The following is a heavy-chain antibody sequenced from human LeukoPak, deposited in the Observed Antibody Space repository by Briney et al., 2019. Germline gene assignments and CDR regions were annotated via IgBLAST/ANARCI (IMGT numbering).Heavy chain of an antibody. Sequence: GGSLRLSCAASGFTFSSYAMSWVRQAPGKGLEWVSAISGSGGSTYYADSVKGRLTISRDNSKNTLYLQMNSLRAEDTAVYYCAKDQWTSRGWGGFDYWGQGTLVTVSS. CDR3: AKDQWTSRGWGGFDY. J-gene: IGHJ4*02. D-gene: IGHD6-19*01. CDR2: ISGSGGST. CDR1: GFTFSSYA. V-gene: IGHV3-23*01.